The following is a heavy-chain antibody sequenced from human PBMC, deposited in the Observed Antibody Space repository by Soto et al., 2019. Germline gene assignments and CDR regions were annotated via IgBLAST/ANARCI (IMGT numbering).Heavy chain of an antibody. CDR3: ARAPEDGADEFGFLDWNSDL. CDR2: ISGSSSTK. CDR1: GFTFSSYS. D-gene: IGHD3-3*01. V-gene: IGHV3-48*02. J-gene: IGHJ2*01. Sequence: EVQMVESGGGLVQPGGSLRLSCVVSGFTFSSYSVNWVRRAPGKGLEWVAYISGSSSTKYYADSVKGRITISRDNFKNTLFLQMDSLRDEDTAAYYCARAPEDGADEFGFLDWNSDLWGRGTPVTVSS.